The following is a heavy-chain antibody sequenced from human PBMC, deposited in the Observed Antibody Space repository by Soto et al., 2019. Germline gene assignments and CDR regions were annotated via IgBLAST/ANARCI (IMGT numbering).Heavy chain of an antibody. D-gene: IGHD3-10*01. CDR2: ISAYNGNT. J-gene: IGHJ3*02. V-gene: IGHV1-18*01. CDR3: AREIQLLWFGEQRVKLDAFDI. CDR1: GYTFTSYG. Sequence: QVQLVQSGAEVKKPGASVKVSCKASGYTFTSYGISWVRQAPGQGLEWMGWISAYNGNTNYAQKLQGRVTMTTDTSTSTAYMELRSLRSDDTAVYSCAREIQLLWFGEQRVKLDAFDIWGQGTMVTVSS.